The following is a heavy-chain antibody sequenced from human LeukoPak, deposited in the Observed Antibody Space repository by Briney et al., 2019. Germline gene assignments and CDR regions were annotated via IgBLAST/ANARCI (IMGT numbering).Heavy chain of an antibody. V-gene: IGHV3-23*01. J-gene: IGHJ4*02. CDR1: GFTFSSYA. Sequence: GGSLRLSCATSGFTFSSYAMVWVRQAPGKGLEWVSAISGSGDSTNYADSVKGRFTISRDSSKSTVYLQMSSLRVEDTAVYLCAKGLGTAYYYFDYWGQGALVTVSS. CDR3: AKGLGTAYYYFDY. CDR2: ISGSGDST. D-gene: IGHD1-26*01.